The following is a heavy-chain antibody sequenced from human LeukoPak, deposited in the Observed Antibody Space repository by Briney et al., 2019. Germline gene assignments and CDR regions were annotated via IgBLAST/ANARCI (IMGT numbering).Heavy chain of an antibody. CDR3: ARDLYYYGSGSYYPSPGY. D-gene: IGHD3-10*01. CDR2: IWYDGSNK. V-gene: IGHV3-33*01. Sequence: AGSLRLSCAASGFTFSSYGMHWVRQAPGKGLEWVAVIWYDGSNKYYADSVKGRFTISRDNSNNTLYLQMNSVRAEDTAVYYCARDLYYYGSGSYYPSPGYGGQGTLVTVS. CDR1: GFTFSSYG. J-gene: IGHJ4*02.